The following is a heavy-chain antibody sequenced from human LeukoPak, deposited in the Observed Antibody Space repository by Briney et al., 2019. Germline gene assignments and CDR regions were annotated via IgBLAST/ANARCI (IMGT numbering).Heavy chain of an antibody. CDR2: IYYSGAT. J-gene: IGHJ4*02. CDR1: GGSISTYY. V-gene: IGHV4-59*01. D-gene: IGHD3-22*01. CDR3: ARGPGGYDSSGSMDY. Sequence: PSETLSLTCTVSGGSISTYYWNWIRQPPGKGLEWIGYIYYSGATNYNPSLKSRVTISVDTSKNQFSLKLSSVTAADTAVYYCARGPGGYDSSGSMDYWGQGTLVTVSS.